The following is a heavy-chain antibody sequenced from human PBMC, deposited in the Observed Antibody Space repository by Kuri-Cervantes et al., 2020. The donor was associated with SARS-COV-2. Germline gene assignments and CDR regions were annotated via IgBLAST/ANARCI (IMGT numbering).Heavy chain of an antibody. J-gene: IGHJ4*02. V-gene: IGHV3-48*01. CDR1: GFTFSSNS. Sequence: GESLKISCVASGFTFSSNSMSWVRQAPGKGLEWVSYISGSGFSIYYADSLKGRFTISRDNAKNSLYLQMNSLTAEDTAVYYCARGRRYYFDYWGQGSLVTVSS. CDR3: ARGRRYYFDY. CDR2: ISGSGFSI.